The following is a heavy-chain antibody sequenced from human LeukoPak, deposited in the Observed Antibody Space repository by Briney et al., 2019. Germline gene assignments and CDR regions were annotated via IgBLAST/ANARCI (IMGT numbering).Heavy chain of an antibody. J-gene: IGHJ4*02. CDR3: ARALDTAMVFDY. V-gene: IGHV1-69*02. D-gene: IGHD5-18*01. CDR1: GGTFSSYT. Sequence: SVEVSCKASGGTFSSYTISWVRQAPGQGLEWMGRFIPILGIANYAQKFQGRVTITADKSTSTAYMELSSLRSEDTAVYYCARALDTAMVFDYWGQGTLVTVSS. CDR2: FIPILGIA.